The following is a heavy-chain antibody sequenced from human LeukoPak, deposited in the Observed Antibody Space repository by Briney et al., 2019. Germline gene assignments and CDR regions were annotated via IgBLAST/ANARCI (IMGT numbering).Heavy chain of an antibody. V-gene: IGHV3-53*01. J-gene: IGHJ4*02. CDR1: GFTFISYA. CDR3: ARDLVY. D-gene: IGHD2-8*02. Sequence: GGSLSLSCAASGFTFISYAMNWVRQAPGKGLEWVSVIYSGGSTYYADSVKGRFTISRDNSKNTLYLQMNSLRAEDMAVYYCARDLVYWGQGTLVTVSS. CDR2: IYSGGST.